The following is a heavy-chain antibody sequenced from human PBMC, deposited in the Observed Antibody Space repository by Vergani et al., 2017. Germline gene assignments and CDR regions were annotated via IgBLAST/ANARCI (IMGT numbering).Heavy chain of an antibody. J-gene: IGHJ4*02. V-gene: IGHV1-69*18. CDR3: ARDFPHNTIFGVVIQPFDY. D-gene: IGHD3-3*01. Sequence: QVQLVQSGAEVKKPGSSVKVSCKASGGTFSSYAISWVRQAPGQGLEWMGRIIPIFGTANYAQKFQGRVTITADESTSTAYMELSSLRSEDTAVYYCARDFPHNTIFGVVIQPFDYWGQGTLVTVSS. CDR2: IIPIFGTA. CDR1: GGTFSSYA.